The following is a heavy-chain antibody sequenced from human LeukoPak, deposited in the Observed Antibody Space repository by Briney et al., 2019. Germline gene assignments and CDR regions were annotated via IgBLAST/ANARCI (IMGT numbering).Heavy chain of an antibody. Sequence: SETLSLTCAVYGGSFSGYYWSWIRQPPGKGLEWIGEINHSGSTNYNPSLKSRVTISVDTSKNQFSLKLSPVTAADTAVYYCARHMVGAIPFDYWGQGTLVTVSS. CDR2: INHSGST. CDR3: ARHMVGAIPFDY. D-gene: IGHD1-26*01. V-gene: IGHV4-34*01. CDR1: GGSFSGYY. J-gene: IGHJ4*02.